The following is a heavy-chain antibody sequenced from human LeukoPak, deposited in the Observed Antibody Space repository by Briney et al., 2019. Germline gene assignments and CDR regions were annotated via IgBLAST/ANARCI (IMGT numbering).Heavy chain of an antibody. CDR1: GGSFSGYY. V-gene: IGHV4-34*01. D-gene: IGHD6-13*01. J-gene: IGHJ6*03. Sequence: PSETLSLTCAVYGGSFSGYYWSWIRQPPGKGLEWIGESNHSGSTNYNPSLKSRVTISVDTSKNQFSLKLSSVTAADTAVYYCARGGAAAGRNYYYMDVWGKGTTVTVSS. CDR2: SNHSGST. CDR3: ARGGAAAGRNYYYMDV.